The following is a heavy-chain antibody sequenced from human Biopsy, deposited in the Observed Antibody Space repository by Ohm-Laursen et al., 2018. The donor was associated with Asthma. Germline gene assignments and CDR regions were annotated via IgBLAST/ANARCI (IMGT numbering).Heavy chain of an antibody. V-gene: IGHV4-59*01. D-gene: IGHD2-21*02. Sequence: GTLSLTCTVSGGSINNFYWSWIRQPPGTGLESIGHVYYSGSTNYNPSLKSRVTISIDASKNQFSLKLTSVTAADTAVYYCARGVDRVTGLLDHFDSWGQGTLVTVSS. CDR2: VYYSGST. CDR1: GGSINNFY. J-gene: IGHJ4*02. CDR3: ARGVDRVTGLLDHFDS.